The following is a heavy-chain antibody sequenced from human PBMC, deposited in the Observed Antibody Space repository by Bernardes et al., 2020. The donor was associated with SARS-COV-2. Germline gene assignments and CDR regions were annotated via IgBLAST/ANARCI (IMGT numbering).Heavy chain of an antibody. CDR1: GFIFSTYW. Sequence: GSLRHSCAASGFIFSTYWLHWGRPAPGKGLVWVARINSDGRNTDYADSVKGRFTISRDNAKKTVYLQMNSLRVEDTALYYCATGGDGYSAPGMDVWGQRTTLTVSS. CDR2: INSDGRNT. V-gene: IGHV3-74*01. D-gene: IGHD3-22*01. CDR3: ATGGDGYSAPGMDV. J-gene: IGHJ6*02.